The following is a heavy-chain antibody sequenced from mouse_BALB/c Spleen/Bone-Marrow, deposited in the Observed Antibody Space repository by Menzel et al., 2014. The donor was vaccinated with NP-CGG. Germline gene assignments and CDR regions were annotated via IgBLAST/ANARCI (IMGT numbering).Heavy chain of an antibody. J-gene: IGHJ2*01. CDR2: INPDSSTI. V-gene: IGHV4-1*02. Sequence: EVKLVESGGGLVQPGGSLKLSCAASGFDFSRYWMSWVRQAPGKGLEWIGGINPDSSTINYTPSLKDKFIISRDNAKNTLYLQMSKVRSEDTALYYCARQGYHGKGDYWGQGTTLTVSS. CDR3: ARQGYHGKGDY. D-gene: IGHD2-1*01. CDR1: GFDFSRYW.